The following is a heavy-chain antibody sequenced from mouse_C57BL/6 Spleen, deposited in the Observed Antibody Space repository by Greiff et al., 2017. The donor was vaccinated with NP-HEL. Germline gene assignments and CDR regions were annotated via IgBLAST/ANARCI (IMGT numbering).Heavy chain of an antibody. D-gene: IGHD1-1*01. J-gene: IGHJ1*03. Sequence: VQLQQSGTVLARPGASVKMSCKTSGYTFTSYWMHWVKQRPGQGLEWIGAIYPGNSDTSYNQKFKGKAKLTAVTSASTAYMELSSLTNEDSAVYYCTKEGITTVVEDWYFDVWGTGTTVTVSS. V-gene: IGHV1-5*01. CDR2: IYPGNSDT. CDR1: GYTFTSYW. CDR3: TKEGITTVVEDWYFDV.